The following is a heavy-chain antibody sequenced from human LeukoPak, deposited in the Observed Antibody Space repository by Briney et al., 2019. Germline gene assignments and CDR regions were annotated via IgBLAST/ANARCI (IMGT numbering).Heavy chain of an antibody. J-gene: IGHJ4*02. CDR2: ISSSGSTI. Sequence: GGSLRLSCAASGFTISSYEMNWVRQAPGKGLEWVSYISSSGSTIYYADSVKGRFTICRDNAKNSLYLQMNSLRAEDTAVYYCARDQLVGATTGGIDYWGQGTLVTVSS. CDR3: ARDQLVGATTGGIDY. D-gene: IGHD1-26*01. CDR1: GFTISSYE. V-gene: IGHV3-48*03.